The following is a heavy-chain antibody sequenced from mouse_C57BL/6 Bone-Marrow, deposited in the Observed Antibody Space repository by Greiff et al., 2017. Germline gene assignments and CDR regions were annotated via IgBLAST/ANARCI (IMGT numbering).Heavy chain of an antibody. V-gene: IGHV1-81*01. CDR1: GYTFTSYG. Sequence: QVQLQQSGAELARPGASVKLSCKASGYTFTSYGISWVKQRTGQGLEWIGEIYPRSGNTYYNEKFKGKATLTADKSSSTAYMELRSLTSEDSAVYFCARGGVVMVTTSFAYWGQGTLVTVSA. CDR2: IYPRSGNT. D-gene: IGHD2-2*01. J-gene: IGHJ3*01. CDR3: ARGGVVMVTTSFAY.